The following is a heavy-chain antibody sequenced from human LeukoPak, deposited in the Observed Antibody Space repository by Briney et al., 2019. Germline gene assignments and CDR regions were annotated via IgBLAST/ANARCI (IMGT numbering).Heavy chain of an antibody. CDR3: ANNHPRNDVSFGY. Sequence: GGSLRLSCAASGFTFTSYAMSWIRQAPGKGLEWVSAISAGAENTYYADSVKGRFTISRDNSKNTLYLQMNRLRAEDTAVYYCANNHPRNDVSFGYWGQGTLVTVSS. CDR2: ISAGAENT. CDR1: GFTFTSYA. J-gene: IGHJ4*02. D-gene: IGHD1-1*01. V-gene: IGHV3-23*01.